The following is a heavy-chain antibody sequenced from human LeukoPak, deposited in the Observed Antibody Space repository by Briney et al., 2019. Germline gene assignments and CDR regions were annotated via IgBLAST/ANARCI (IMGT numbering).Heavy chain of an antibody. CDR1: GFPFSSYA. V-gene: IGHV3-23*01. CDR2: ISGSGGST. Sequence: GGSLRLSCAASGFPFSSYAMSWVRPAPGKGLEWVSAISGSGGSTYYADSVKGRFTISRDNSKNTLYLQMNSLRAEDTAVYYCAKVYCSNTSCSKQGFDYWGQGTLVTVSS. J-gene: IGHJ4*02. D-gene: IGHD2-2*01. CDR3: AKVYCSNTSCSKQGFDY.